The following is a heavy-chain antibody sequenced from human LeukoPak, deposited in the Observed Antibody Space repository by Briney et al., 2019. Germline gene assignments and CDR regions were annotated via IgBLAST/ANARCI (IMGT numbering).Heavy chain of an antibody. CDR2: IYPGDSDT. CDR1: GYSFTSYW. CDR3: ARHGRPYYYYYGMDV. V-gene: IGHV5-51*01. Sequence: GESLKTSCKGSGYSFTSYWIGWVRQMPGKGLEWMGIIYPGDSDTRYSPSFQGQVTISADKSISTAYLQWSSLKASDTAMYYCARHGRPYYYYYGMDVWGQGTTVTVSS. D-gene: IGHD1-1*01. J-gene: IGHJ6*02.